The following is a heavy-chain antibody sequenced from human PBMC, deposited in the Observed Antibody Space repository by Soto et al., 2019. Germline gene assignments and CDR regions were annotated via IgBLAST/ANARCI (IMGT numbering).Heavy chain of an antibody. CDR3: AREVRSFGGFYLDY. J-gene: IGHJ4*02. Sequence: QVQLVESGGGVVQPGNSLRLSCAASGFTFSYSAMHWVRQAPGKGLEWVAIIWSDGTNKDYAVSVKGRFPISRDNSKNTVFLQMNSLGAEDTAVYYCAREVRSFGGFYLDYWGQGTLVTVSS. V-gene: IGHV3-33*01. CDR1: GFTFSYSA. CDR2: IWSDGTNK. D-gene: IGHD3-16*01.